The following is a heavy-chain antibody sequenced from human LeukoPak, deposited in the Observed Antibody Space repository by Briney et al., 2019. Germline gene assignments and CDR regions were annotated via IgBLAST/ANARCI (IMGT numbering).Heavy chain of an antibody. CDR1: GSTFTSYG. V-gene: IGHV1-18*01. Sequence: ASVKVSCKASGSTFTSYGISWVRQAPGQELEWMGWISGYNGNTNYAQKVQGRVNMTTDTSSSTAYMELRSLRSDDTAVYYCARVGSSGYMGFFHYWGQGTLVTVSS. CDR2: ISGYNGNT. J-gene: IGHJ4*02. D-gene: IGHD3-22*01. CDR3: ARVGSSGYMGFFHY.